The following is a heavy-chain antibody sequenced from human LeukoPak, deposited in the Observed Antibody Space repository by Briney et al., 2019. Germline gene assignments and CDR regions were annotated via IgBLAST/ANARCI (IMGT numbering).Heavy chain of an antibody. CDR1: GFTFSNFA. CDR3: AQLRYGGPSY. Sequence: PGGSLRLSCAASGFTFSNFAMSWVRQAPGKGLEWVSGISDTGGRTYYADSVEGRFSISRDNSKNTLYLQLNSLTADDTALYYCAQLRYGGPSYWGQGTLVTVS. D-gene: IGHD4-23*01. CDR2: ISDTGGRT. V-gene: IGHV3-23*01. J-gene: IGHJ4*02.